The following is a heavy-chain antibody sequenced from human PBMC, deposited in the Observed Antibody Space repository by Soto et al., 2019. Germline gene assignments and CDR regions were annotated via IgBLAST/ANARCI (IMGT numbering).Heavy chain of an antibody. V-gene: IGHV1-46*01. Sequence: ASVKVSCKASGYTFTSYYMHWVRQAPGQGLEWMGIINPSGGSTSYAQKFQGRVTMTRDTSTSTVYMELSSLRSEDTAVYYCARDPDVFHCSGGSSSTDGMDVWRQGTTVTASS. D-gene: IGHD2-15*01. CDR1: GYTFTSYY. CDR2: INPSGGST. J-gene: IGHJ6*02. CDR3: ARDPDVFHCSGGSSSTDGMDV.